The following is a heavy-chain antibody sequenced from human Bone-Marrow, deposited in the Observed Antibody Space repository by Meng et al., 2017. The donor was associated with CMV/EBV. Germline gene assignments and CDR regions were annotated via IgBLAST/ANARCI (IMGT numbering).Heavy chain of an antibody. CDR2: ISGSGGST. Sequence: GESLKISCATSGFTFSSYAMSWVRQAPGKGLEWVSVISGSGGSTYYADSVKGRFTISRDNSKNTLYLQMNSLRAEDTAVYYCAKGSDCSSTSCTKKGSWDYWGQGTLVPVSS. J-gene: IGHJ4*02. V-gene: IGHV3-23*01. CDR1: GFTFSSYA. CDR3: AKGSDCSSTSCTKKGSWDY. D-gene: IGHD2-2*01.